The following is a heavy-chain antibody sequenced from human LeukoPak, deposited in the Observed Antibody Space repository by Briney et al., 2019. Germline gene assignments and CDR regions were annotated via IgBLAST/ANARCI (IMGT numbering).Heavy chain of an antibody. D-gene: IGHD6-19*01. CDR3: ARGTLYSGWSYYFDY. Sequence: ASVKVSCKASGYIFADYYIHWVRQAPGQGLEWMGWIKPNSGGTRSAQKFQGRVTMTRDTSISTAYMELSSLRYDDTAMYYCARGTLYSGWSYYFDYWGRGSQVTVSS. J-gene: IGHJ4*02. V-gene: IGHV1-2*02. CDR2: IKPNSGGT. CDR1: GYIFADYY.